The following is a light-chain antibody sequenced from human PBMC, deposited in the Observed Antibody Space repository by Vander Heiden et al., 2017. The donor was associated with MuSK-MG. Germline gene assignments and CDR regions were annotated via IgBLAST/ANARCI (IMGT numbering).Light chain of an antibody. Sequence: DIPMTESPSTLSASVGDRVTITCRASQSISSWLAWYQQKPGKAPKLLIYDASSLESGVPSRFSGSASATEFTLSISILHPDDFATSYCQQDNSYPHTFGQGTKMEIK. V-gene: IGKV1-5*01. CDR2: DAS. J-gene: IGKJ2*01. CDR3: QQDNSYPHT. CDR1: QSISSW.